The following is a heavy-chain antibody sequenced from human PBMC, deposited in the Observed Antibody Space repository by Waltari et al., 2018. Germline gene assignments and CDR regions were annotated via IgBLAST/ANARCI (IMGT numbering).Heavy chain of an antibody. CDR2: IMTDGSEE. CDR3: ARDQWFAFDI. CDR1: GFPLSSYW. D-gene: IGHD3-22*01. J-gene: IGHJ3*02. V-gene: IGHV3-7*01. Sequence: EVQLVESGGGLVQPGGSLRLPCAASGFPLSSYWMSWVRQAPGKGLEWVANIMTDGSEEYYVDSVRGRFTISRDNAKNSLFLQMNSLRPEDTAVYYCARDQWFAFDIWGQGTMVTVSS.